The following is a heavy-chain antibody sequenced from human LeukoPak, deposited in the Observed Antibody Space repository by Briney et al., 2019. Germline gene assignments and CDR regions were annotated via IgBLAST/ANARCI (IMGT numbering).Heavy chain of an antibody. CDR2: IYHGGST. V-gene: IGHV4-30-2*01. Sequence: MPSETLSLTCAVSGGSISSGGYSWSWIRQPPGKGLEWIGYIYHGGSTYYNPSLKSRVTISVDRSKNQFSLKLSSVTAADTAVYYCARDSFTIFGNGDAFDIWGQGTMVTVSS. CDR1: GGSISSGGYS. D-gene: IGHD3-3*01. J-gene: IGHJ3*02. CDR3: ARDSFTIFGNGDAFDI.